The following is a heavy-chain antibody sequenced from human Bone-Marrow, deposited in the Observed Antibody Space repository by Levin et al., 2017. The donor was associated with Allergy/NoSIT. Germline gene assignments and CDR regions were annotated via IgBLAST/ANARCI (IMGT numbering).Heavy chain of an antibody. V-gene: IGHV4-34*01. CDR3: ARELVYCSGGSCYGGCFDY. J-gene: IGHJ4*02. Sequence: ESLKISCAVYGGSFSGYYWSWIRQPPGKGLEWIGEINHSRSTIYNPSLKSRVTITVDTSKNQFSLKLNSVTAADTAVYYCARELVYCSGGSCYGGCFDYWGQGTLVTVSS. D-gene: IGHD2-15*01. CDR2: INHSRST. CDR1: GGSFSGYY.